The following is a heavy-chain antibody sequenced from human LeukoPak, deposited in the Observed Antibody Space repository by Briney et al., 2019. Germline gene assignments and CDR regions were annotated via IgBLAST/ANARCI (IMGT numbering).Heavy chain of an antibody. CDR2: TYYRSKWYN. CDR3: AREPQATRQQLRDWFDP. CDR1: GDSISRNTIT. V-gene: IGHV6-1*01. Sequence: SQTLSLTCAISGDSISRNTITWNWIRQSPSRGLEWLGRTYYRSKWYNDYAVSVKSRITINPDTSKNQFSLQLNSVTPEDTAVYYCAREPQATRQQLRDWFDPWGQGTLVTVSS. D-gene: IGHD6-13*01. J-gene: IGHJ5*02.